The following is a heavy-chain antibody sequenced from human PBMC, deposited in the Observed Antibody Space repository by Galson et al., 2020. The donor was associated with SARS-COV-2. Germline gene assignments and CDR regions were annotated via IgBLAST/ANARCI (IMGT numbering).Heavy chain of an antibody. Sequence: QLGESLKISCAASGFTVSRNYMRWVRQAPGKGLEWVSDIYVGGDTFYADSVKGRFTISRDSLKNTLYLQINSLRAEDTAVYYCAGALRGYDYGMDVWGQGTTVTVSS. V-gene: IGHV3-53*05. CDR3: AGALRGYDYGMDV. J-gene: IGHJ6*02. CDR1: GFTVSRNY. CDR2: IYVGGDT. D-gene: IGHD4-17*01.